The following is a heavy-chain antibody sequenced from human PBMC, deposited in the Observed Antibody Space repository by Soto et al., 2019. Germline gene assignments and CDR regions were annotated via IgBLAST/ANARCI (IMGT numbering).Heavy chain of an antibody. Sequence: SETLSLTCAVSSGSIDNVYWWSWVRQSPGKGLEWIGETSHDGVTNYNPSLEGRVTISIDKSKNQFYLDLNSVTAADTAVYYCVRFWPPPYSDALTDYTDAFDYWGQGTLVTVSS. J-gene: IGHJ4*02. CDR2: TSHDGVT. V-gene: IGHV4-4*02. CDR3: VRFWPPPYSDALTDYTDAFDY. D-gene: IGHD3-9*01. CDR1: SGSIDNVYW.